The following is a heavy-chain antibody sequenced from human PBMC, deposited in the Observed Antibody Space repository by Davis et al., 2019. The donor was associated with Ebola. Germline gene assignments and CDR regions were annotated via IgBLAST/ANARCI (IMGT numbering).Heavy chain of an antibody. CDR3: AKDTANIWFDI. D-gene: IGHD2-21*02. Sequence: PGGSLRLSCAASGFTFSSFAMTWARQAPGKGLEWVSAITSSGGSTYYADSVKGRFTISRDNSKNTLYLQMNGLRVEDTAIYYCAKDTANIWFDIWGQGTMVTVSS. CDR2: ITSSGGST. CDR1: GFTFSSFA. J-gene: IGHJ3*02. V-gene: IGHV3-23*01.